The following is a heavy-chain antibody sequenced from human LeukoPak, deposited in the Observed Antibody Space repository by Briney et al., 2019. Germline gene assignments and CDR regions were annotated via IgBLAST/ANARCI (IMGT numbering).Heavy chain of an antibody. J-gene: IGHJ6*04. Sequence: SETLSLTCGVYGGSFNPYYWHWIRQPPGKGLEGIGEINHNGRTYYNPSLMSRVTISVASSMNQFSLQVTSVTAADTAVYYCARWAPMTEMKGLNYYYGMDVWGKGRTVTLSS. CDR2: INHNGRT. D-gene: IGHD2-21*02. CDR1: GGSFNPYY. V-gene: IGHV4-34*01. CDR3: ARWAPMTEMKGLNYYYGMDV.